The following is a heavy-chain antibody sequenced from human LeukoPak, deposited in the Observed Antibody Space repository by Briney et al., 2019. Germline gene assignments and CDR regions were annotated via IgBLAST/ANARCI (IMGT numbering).Heavy chain of an antibody. J-gene: IGHJ6*01. CDR3: PTATHKIVVIQAARYYSSMDV. Sequence: ASVKVSCKASGYTFTSYGISWVRQAPGQGLEWMGWMNAYNGNTNYAQKLQGRVTMTTDTSTSTAYTELRRMRSDATGEYYSPTATHKIVVIQAARYYSSMDVCGQGTTLTAS. CDR1: GYTFTSYG. CDR2: MNAYNGNT. D-gene: IGHD6-25*01. V-gene: IGHV1-18*01.